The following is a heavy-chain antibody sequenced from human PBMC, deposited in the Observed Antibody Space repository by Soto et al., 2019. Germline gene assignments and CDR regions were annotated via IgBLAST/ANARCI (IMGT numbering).Heavy chain of an antibody. CDR1: GASVTSDDYY. J-gene: IGHJ4*02. CDR3: ARDPIFYYATSGYGGSYFAY. CDR2: IYHSGST. D-gene: IGHD3-22*01. Sequence: SETLSLTCAVSGASVTSDDYYWSWIRQPPGKGLEWIGYIYHSGSTYYNPSLKSRVSISIDTSQNQFSLKLTSLTAADTAVYYCARDPIFYYATSGYGGSYFAYWGQGSPVTVSS. V-gene: IGHV4-30-4*01.